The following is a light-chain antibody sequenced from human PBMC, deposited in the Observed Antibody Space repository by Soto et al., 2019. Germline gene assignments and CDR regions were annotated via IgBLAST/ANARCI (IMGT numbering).Light chain of an antibody. CDR1: SSDIGGYKY. Sequence: QSVLTQPPSASGSPGQSVIISCTGTSSDIGGYKYVYWYQQRPGRAPKLIISEVSKRPSGVPDRFSGSKSGNTASLTVSGLQAEDEADYYCSSSAGSNIPYVFGTGTKLTVL. J-gene: IGLJ1*01. V-gene: IGLV2-8*01. CDR2: EVS. CDR3: SSSAGSNIPYV.